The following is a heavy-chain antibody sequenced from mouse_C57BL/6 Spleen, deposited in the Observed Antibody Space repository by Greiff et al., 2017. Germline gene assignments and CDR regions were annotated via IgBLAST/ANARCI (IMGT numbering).Heavy chain of an antibody. Sequence: QVQLKQPGAELVMPGASVKLSCKASGYTFTSYWMHWVKQRPGQGLEWIGEIDPSDSYTNYNQKFKGKSTLTVDKSSSTAYMQLSSLTSEDSAVYYCARGGRGSSSHWYFDVWGTGTTVTVSS. D-gene: IGHD1-1*01. CDR2: IDPSDSYT. J-gene: IGHJ1*03. CDR1: GYTFTSYW. V-gene: IGHV1-69*01. CDR3: ARGGRGSSSHWYFDV.